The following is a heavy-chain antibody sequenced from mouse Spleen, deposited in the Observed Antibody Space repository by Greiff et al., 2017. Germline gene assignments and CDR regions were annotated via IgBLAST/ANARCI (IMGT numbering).Heavy chain of an antibody. CDR3: ASPIYYGSAWFAY. CDR2: ISNGGGST. D-gene: IGHD2-1*01. Sequence: EVQLVESGGGLVQPGGSLKLSCATSGFTFSDYYMYWVRQTPEKRLEWVAYISNGGGSTYYPDTVKGRFTISRDNAKNTLYLQMSRLKSEDTAMYYCASPIYYGSAWFAYWGQGTLVTVSA. V-gene: IGHV5-12*02. J-gene: IGHJ3*01. CDR1: GFTFSDYY.